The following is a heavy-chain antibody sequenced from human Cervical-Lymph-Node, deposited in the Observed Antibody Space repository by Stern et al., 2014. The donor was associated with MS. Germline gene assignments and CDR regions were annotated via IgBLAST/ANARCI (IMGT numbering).Heavy chain of an antibody. CDR3: ARLSFSRGIY. Sequence: VQLVESGPGLVKPSETLSLTCAVSGGSVSTRNYYWGWIRQPPGKGLQWIASIYYSGSTYYNPSLESRVTISVDTSENQFSLKRNSVTAADTAVYYCARLSFSRGIYWGQGTLVTVSS. J-gene: IGHJ4*02. CDR2: IYYSGST. D-gene: IGHD1-1*01. V-gene: IGHV4-39*01. CDR1: GGSVSTRNYY.